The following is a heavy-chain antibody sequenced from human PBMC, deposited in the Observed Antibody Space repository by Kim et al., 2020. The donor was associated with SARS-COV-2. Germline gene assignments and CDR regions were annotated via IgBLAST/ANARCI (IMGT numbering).Heavy chain of an antibody. D-gene: IGHD6-19*01. CDR1: GFIFGYSA. V-gene: IGHV3-30*04. CDR2: ISYDEKNI. Sequence: GSLRLSCAASGFIFGYSAMHWVRQAPGKGLEWVAVISYDEKNIYYAASVEGRFSISRDNSKSTLYLQMTGLRPEDTAIYYCAREGSSAYNYYYYYMDVWGNGTTVTVSS. CDR3: AREGSSAYNYYYYYMDV. J-gene: IGHJ6*03.